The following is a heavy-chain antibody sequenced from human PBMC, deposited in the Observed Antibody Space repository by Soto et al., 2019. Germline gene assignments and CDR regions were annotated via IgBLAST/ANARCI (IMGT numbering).Heavy chain of an antibody. V-gene: IGHV3-30*18. CDR3: AKDSGSRAGNFDY. CDR1: GFTFSSYG. J-gene: IGHJ4*02. CDR2: ISYDGSNK. Sequence: VGSLRLSCAASGFTFSSYGMHWVRQAPGKGLEWVAFISYDGSNKYYADSVKGRFTISRDNSKNTLYLQMNSLRAEDTAVYYCAKDSGSRAGNFDYWGQGTLVTVSS. D-gene: IGHD3-10*01.